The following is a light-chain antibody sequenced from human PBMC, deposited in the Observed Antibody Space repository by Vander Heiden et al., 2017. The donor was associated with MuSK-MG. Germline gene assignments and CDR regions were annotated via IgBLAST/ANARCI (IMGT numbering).Light chain of an antibody. Sequence: DIQMTQSPSSLSASVGDRVTITCQASQDISNYLNWYQQKPGKAPKLLIYDASNLETAVPSRFSGSGSGTDFTFTISSLQPEDVATYYCHRDDDLPITFGQGTRLEIK. CDR1: QDISNY. J-gene: IGKJ5*01. CDR2: DAS. CDR3: HRDDDLPIT. V-gene: IGKV1-33*01.